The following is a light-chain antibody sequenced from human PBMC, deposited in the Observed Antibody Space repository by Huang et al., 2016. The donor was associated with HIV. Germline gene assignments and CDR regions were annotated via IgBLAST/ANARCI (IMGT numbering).Light chain of an antibody. Sequence: EIVMTQSPATLSVSPGERATLSGRASQNIGDNLTWYQHKPGQAPRLLIYGASTGATGVPPRFSSGGAGTDFTLTISGLGSEDFAVYYCQQFNNWPPRFTFGPGTTVEVK. CDR2: GAS. CDR1: QNIGDN. CDR3: QQFNNWPPRFT. V-gene: IGKV3-15*01. J-gene: IGKJ3*01.